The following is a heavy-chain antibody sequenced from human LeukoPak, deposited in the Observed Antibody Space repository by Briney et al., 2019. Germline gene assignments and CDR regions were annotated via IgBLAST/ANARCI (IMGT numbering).Heavy chain of an antibody. D-gene: IGHD2-2*01. CDR3: ARLFVVVPAGPDTFDI. V-gene: IGHV1-8*01. Sequence: PNSGNTGYAQKFQGRVTMTRNTSISTAYMELSSLRSEDTAVYYCARLFVVVPAGPDTFDIWGQGTMVTVSS. J-gene: IGHJ3*02. CDR2: PNSGNT.